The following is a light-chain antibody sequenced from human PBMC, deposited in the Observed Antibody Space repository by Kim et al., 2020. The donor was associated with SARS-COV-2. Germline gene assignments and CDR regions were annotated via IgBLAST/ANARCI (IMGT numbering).Light chain of an antibody. J-gene: IGKJ1*01. CDR3: QQCGI. V-gene: IGKV1-5*03. Sequence: DIHLTQSPSTLSAGVGDTVTITCRATERISSWVAWYQQKAGKAPKLLIYKASNLGRGVPSRFSGSASETDFSLTISGLQPDDFATYYCQQCGIFGRGTKVDIK. CDR1: ERISSW. CDR2: KAS.